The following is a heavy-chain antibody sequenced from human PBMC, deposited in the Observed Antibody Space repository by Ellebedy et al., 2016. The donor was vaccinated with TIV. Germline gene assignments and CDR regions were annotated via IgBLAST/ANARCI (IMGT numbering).Heavy chain of an antibody. J-gene: IGHJ4*02. Sequence: MPSETLSLTCTVSGGSISTYYWSWIRQPPGKGLEWIGYIYYSGSTKYNPSLKSRVTMSVDTSKKQFSLRLSSVTAADTAVYYCAAYYGGRFDYWGQGTLVTVSS. CDR2: IYYSGST. V-gene: IGHV4-59*01. CDR3: AAYYGGRFDY. D-gene: IGHD4-23*01. CDR1: GGSISTYY.